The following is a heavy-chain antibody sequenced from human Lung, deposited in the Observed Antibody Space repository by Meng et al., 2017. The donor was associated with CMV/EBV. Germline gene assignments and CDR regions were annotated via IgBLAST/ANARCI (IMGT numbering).Heavy chain of an antibody. CDR2: ISSSSSTI. CDR1: GFTFSSYS. D-gene: IGHD3-16*01. V-gene: IGHV3-48*04. CDR3: ARAHYDYVWGSSLYYFDY. Sequence: GESLKISCAASGFTFSSYSMNWVRQAPGKGLEWVSYISSSSSTIYYADSVKGRFTISRDNAKNSLYLQMNSLRAEDTAVYYCARAHYDYVWGSSLYYFDYWGQGTXVTVAS. J-gene: IGHJ4*02.